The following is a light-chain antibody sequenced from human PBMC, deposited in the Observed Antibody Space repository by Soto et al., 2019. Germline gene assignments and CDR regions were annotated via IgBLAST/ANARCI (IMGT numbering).Light chain of an antibody. CDR1: QSVSSN. CDR2: GAS. J-gene: IGKJ1*01. Sequence: EIVMTQSPATLSVSPGERATLSCRASQSVSSNLAWYQQKPGQDPRLLIYGASTKATGSPARFSGSGSGTESTLTISSLQSEDFAVYYCQQYNNWPPWTFGQGTKVEIK. CDR3: QQYNNWPPWT. V-gene: IGKV3-15*01.